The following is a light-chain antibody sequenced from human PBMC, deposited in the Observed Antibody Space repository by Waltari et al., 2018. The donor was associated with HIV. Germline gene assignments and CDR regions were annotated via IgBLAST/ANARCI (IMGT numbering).Light chain of an antibody. V-gene: IGKV3-15*01. CDR3: HQYNGWPET. CDR2: GAS. Sequence: EIVMTQSPATLSVSPGERATLSCRASQSVSRNLAWYKQKPGQAPRLHIYGASTRATGTPDRFSGTGAGIDFTLTISSLQYDDFVVYYCHQYNGWPETFGQGTKVESK. CDR1: QSVSRN. J-gene: IGKJ1*01.